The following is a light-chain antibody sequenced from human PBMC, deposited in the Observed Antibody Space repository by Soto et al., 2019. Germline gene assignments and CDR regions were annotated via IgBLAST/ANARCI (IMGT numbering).Light chain of an antibody. CDR3: QSYDSSMSGSV. CDR2: GNS. CDR1: NSNIGAGYD. J-gene: IGLJ2*01. V-gene: IGLV1-40*01. Sequence: QSVLTQPPSVSGAPGQRVTISCTGSNSNIGAGYDVHWYQQLPGTAPKLLIYGNSNRPSGVPDRFSGSKSGTSASLAITGLQAEDEADYYCQSYDSSMSGSVFGGGTQVTVL.